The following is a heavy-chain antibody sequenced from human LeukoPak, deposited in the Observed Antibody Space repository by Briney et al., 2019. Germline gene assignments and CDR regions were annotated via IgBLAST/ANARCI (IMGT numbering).Heavy chain of an antibody. Sequence: PGGSLRLSCTASGFTFSNYEINWVRQAPGKGLEWISYISSSGTTIYYADSVRGRVTISRDNAEKTLYLQVNSVRAEDTAVYYCARGDCTSTNCVGFGHLRYYYAMDVWGKGRTVIVS. CDR2: ISSSGTTI. D-gene: IGHD2/OR15-2a*01. J-gene: IGHJ6*01. V-gene: IGHV3-48*03. CDR1: GFTFSNYE. CDR3: ARGDCTSTNCVGFGHLRYYYAMDV.